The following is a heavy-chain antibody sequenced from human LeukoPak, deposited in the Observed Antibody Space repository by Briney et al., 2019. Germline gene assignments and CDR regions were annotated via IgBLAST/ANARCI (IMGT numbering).Heavy chain of an antibody. CDR1: GYTFTSYD. Sequence: ASVKVSCKASGYTFTSYDINWVRQATGQGLEWMGWMNPNSGNTGYAQKFQGRVTMTRNTSISTAYMELSSLRSEDTAVYYCARVEGYYGYFDYWGQGTLVTVSS. CDR2: MNPNSGNT. CDR3: ARVEGYYGYFDY. J-gene: IGHJ4*02. D-gene: IGHD3-22*01. V-gene: IGHV1-8*01.